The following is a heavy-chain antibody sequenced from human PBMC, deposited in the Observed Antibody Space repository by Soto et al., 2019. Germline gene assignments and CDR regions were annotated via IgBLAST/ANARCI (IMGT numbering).Heavy chain of an antibody. CDR3: ARGQRGGRRWRPYYFDY. V-gene: IGHV1-69*12. CDR1: GGTFSSYA. D-gene: IGHD2-15*01. J-gene: IGHJ4*02. Sequence: QVQLVQSGAEVKKPGSSVKVSCKASGGTFSSYAISWVRQAPGQGLEWMGGIIPIFGTANYAQKFQGRVTITADESTSTAYMELSSLRSEDTAVYYCARGQRGGRRWRPYYFDYWGQGTLVTVSS. CDR2: IIPIFGTA.